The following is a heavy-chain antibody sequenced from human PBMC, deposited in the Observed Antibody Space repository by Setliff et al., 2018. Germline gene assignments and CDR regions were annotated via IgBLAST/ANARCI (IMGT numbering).Heavy chain of an antibody. D-gene: IGHD6-13*01. J-gene: IGHJ4*02. CDR1: GDSMSFSY. V-gene: IGHV4-4*07. CDR2: IYTSGST. Sequence: SETLSLTCSVSGDSMSFSYWSWIRQPPGKGLEWIGRIYTSGSTNYNPSLKSRVTMSVDTSKNQFSLKLSSVTAADTAVYYCARGGGSSWYGFDYWGQGTLVTVSS. CDR3: ARGGGSSWYGFDY.